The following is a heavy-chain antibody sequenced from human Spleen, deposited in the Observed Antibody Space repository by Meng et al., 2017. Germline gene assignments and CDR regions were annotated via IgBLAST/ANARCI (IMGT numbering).Heavy chain of an antibody. D-gene: IGHD6-13*01. CDR3: ARDEDISAAGKLFGDY. CDR1: GGPCSSYA. Sequence: VHVVPTGASGKKAGPSGKGACQASGGPCSSYAISRVRQAPGQWREWIGRIDPNNDHTQYAQNFQGRVTMTSDTSISTVYMELNGLRSDDTAVYYCARDEDISAAGKLFGDYWGQGTLVTVSS. CDR2: IDPNNDHT. V-gene: IGHV1-2*06. J-gene: IGHJ4*02.